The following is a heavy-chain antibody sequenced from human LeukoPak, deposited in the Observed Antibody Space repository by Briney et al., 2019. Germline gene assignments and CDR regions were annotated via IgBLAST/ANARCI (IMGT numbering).Heavy chain of an antibody. CDR2: IYYSGST. J-gene: IGHJ3*02. CDR3: ARALGWVDAFDI. V-gene: IGHV4-59*01. CDR1: GGSISNYY. D-gene: IGHD3-16*01. Sequence: SETLSLTCTVSGGSISNYYWSWIRQPPGKGLEWIGYIYYSGSTNYNPSLKSRVTISVDTSKNQFSLKLSSVTAADTAVYYCARALGWVDAFDIWGQGTMVTVSS.